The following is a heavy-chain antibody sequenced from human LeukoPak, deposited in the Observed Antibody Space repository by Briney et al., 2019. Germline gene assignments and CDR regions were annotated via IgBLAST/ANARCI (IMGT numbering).Heavy chain of an antibody. J-gene: IGHJ5*02. Sequence: SETLSLTCTVSGGSISTYYWSWIRQPPGKGLEWIGHIYYSGSTNYNPSLKSRVTISVDTSKNQFSLKLSSVTAADTAVYYCARVTSPYYYGSGRKNWFDPWGQGTLVTVSS. D-gene: IGHD3-10*01. CDR2: IYYSGST. V-gene: IGHV4-59*12. CDR1: GGSISTYY. CDR3: ARVTSPYYYGSGRKNWFDP.